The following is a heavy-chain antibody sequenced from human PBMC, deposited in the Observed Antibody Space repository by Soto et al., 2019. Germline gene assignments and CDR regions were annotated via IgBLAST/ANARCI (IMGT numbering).Heavy chain of an antibody. V-gene: IGHV4-59*02. D-gene: IGHD3-3*01. CDR3: ARSSPRVVSPWDY. Sequence: SETLSLTCSCSGCYVTSYYSSWLRQPAGKGLEWIGHIYYSGSTNYNPSLKSRVTISVETSKNHFSLKLSSVTAADTAVYYCARSSPRVVSPWDYWGQGTLVTVSS. CDR1: GCYVTSYY. J-gene: IGHJ4*02. CDR2: IYYSGST.